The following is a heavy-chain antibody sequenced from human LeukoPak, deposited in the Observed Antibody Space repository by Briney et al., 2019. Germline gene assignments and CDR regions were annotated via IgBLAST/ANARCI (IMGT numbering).Heavy chain of an antibody. V-gene: IGHV3-66*04. CDR1: GFTVGSNY. Sequence: GGSLRLSCAASGFTVGSNYMSRVRQAPGKGLEWVSIIYRGGSTNYADSVKGRLTISRDTSKNTLYLQMNSLRAEDTAVYYCARLSANSSAYFFDYWGQGTLVTVSS. J-gene: IGHJ4*02. CDR2: IYRGGST. CDR3: ARLSANSSAYFFDY. D-gene: IGHD3-22*01.